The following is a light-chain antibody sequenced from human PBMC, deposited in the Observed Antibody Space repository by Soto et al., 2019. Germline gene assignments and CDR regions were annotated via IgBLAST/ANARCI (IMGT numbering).Light chain of an antibody. V-gene: IGLV2-11*01. Sequence: QSALTQPRSVSGSPGQSVTISCTGTSSDVGGYDFVSWYQQHPGKAPKLVIYGVTERPSGVPDRFSGSRSGNTASLTISGLQAEDDADYYCCSYAGTYTFYVFGTGTKLTVL. CDR2: GVT. CDR3: CSYAGTYTFYV. CDR1: SSDVGGYDF. J-gene: IGLJ1*01.